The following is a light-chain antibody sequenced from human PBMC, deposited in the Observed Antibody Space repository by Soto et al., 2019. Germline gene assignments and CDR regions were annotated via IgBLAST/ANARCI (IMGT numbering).Light chain of an antibody. CDR1: QSVSRK. V-gene: IGKV3D-15*01. CDR2: GAS. Sequence: EIVMTQSPATLSVSPGESATLSCRASQSVSRKLVWYHQKPGQAPRLLIYGASTRATGIPERFSGSGSGTEFTLTISSLQSEDFAVYYCQQYTNWPKTFGQGTKVEIK. CDR3: QQYTNWPKT. J-gene: IGKJ1*01.